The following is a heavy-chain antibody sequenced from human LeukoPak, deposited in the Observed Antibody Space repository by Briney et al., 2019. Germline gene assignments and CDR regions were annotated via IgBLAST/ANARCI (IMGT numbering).Heavy chain of an antibody. CDR2: IYYSGST. D-gene: IGHD2-15*01. Sequence: SETLSLTCTVSGGSISSYYWSWIRQPPGKGLEWIGYIYYSGSTNYSPSLKSRVTISVDTSKNQFSLKLSFVTAADTAVYYCARSAVSGGRSNWFDTWGQGTLVTVSS. V-gene: IGHV4-59*01. CDR3: ARSAVSGGRSNWFDT. J-gene: IGHJ5*02. CDR1: GGSISSYY.